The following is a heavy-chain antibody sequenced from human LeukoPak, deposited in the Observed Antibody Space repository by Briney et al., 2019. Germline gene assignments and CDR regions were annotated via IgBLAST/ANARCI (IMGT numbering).Heavy chain of an antibody. CDR3: ARAHRYSGSYSVNFDY. CDR1: GYTFTSYA. V-gene: IGHV1-3*01. CDR2: INAGNGNT. J-gene: IGHJ4*02. D-gene: IGHD1-26*01. Sequence: VSVKVSCKASGYTFTSYAMHWVRQAPGQRLEWMGWINAGNGNTKYSQKFQGRVTITRDTSASTAYMELSSLRSEDTAVYYCARAHRYSGSYSVNFDYWGQGTLVTVSS.